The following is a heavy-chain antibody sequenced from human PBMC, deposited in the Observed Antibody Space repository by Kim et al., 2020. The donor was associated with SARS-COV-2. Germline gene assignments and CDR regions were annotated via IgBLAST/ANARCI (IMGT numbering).Heavy chain of an antibody. CDR2: ISYDGSNK. CDR1: GFTFSSYG. Sequence: GGSLRLSCAASGFTFSSYGMHWVRQAPGKGLEWVAVISYDGSNKYYADSVKGRFTISRDNSKNTLYLQMNSLRAEDTAVYYCARDGLYYYGSGSYYPDA. V-gene: IGHV3-33*05. J-gene: IGHJ3*01. CDR3: ARDGLYYYGSGSYYPDA. D-gene: IGHD3-10*01.